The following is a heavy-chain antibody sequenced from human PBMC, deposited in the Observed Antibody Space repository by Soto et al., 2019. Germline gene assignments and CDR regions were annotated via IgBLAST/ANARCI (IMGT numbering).Heavy chain of an antibody. CDR1: GSSISSSGYY. J-gene: IGHJ4*02. V-gene: IGHV4-39*01. Sequence: SETLSLTCTVSGSSISSSGYYWGWIRQPPGXGLEXIGXLXXXXXTXXXPSLKSRVTISADTSANQFSLLVNSVTAADTAIYYCARLPSRHWVDYWGQGALVNVPQ. D-gene: IGHD3-16*01. CDR2: LXXXXXT. CDR3: ARLPSRHWVDY.